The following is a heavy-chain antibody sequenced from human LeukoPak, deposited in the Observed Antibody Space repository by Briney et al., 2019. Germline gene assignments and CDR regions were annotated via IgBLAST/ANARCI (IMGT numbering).Heavy chain of an antibody. Sequence: SETLSLTCTVSGGSISSGGYYWSWIRQHPGKGLEWIGYIYYSGSTYYNPSLKSRVTISVDTSKNQFSLKLSSVTAADTAVYYCARVRDDILTGYPRDYYSDYWGQGTLVTVSS. CDR3: ARVRDDILTGYPRDYYSDY. CDR1: GGSISSGGYY. V-gene: IGHV4-31*03. J-gene: IGHJ4*02. D-gene: IGHD3-9*01. CDR2: IYYSGST.